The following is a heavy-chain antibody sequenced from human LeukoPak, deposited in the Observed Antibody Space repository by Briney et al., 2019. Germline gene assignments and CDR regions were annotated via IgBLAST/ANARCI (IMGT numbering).Heavy chain of an antibody. J-gene: IGHJ4*02. V-gene: IGHV3-7*01. CDR1: GFSVSAYS. CDR2: IKKDGSEK. CDR3: ARGFQSGDSPV. Sequence: GESLRHSCVPSGFSVSAYSLSWVRQAPGKGLEWVAKIKKDGSEKDYVDSVKGRFTISRDDAKGSLYLQLNSLRVEDTAVYYCARGFQSGDSPVWGQGTVVTVSS. D-gene: IGHD2-21*02.